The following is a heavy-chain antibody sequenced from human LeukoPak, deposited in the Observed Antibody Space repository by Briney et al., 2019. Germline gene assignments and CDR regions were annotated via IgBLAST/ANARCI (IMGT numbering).Heavy chain of an antibody. V-gene: IGHV3-7*04. CDR2: IKEDGTGK. CDR1: GFTFSRYW. D-gene: IGHD6-13*01. Sequence: GGSLRLSCAASGFTFSRYWMSWVRQAPGKGLEWLANIKEDGTGKNHVDSVKGRFTISRDNAKNSLYLQMNGLRGEGTAVYYCAREIPQQLVAMDVWGQGTTVTVSS. CDR3: AREIPQQLVAMDV. J-gene: IGHJ6*02.